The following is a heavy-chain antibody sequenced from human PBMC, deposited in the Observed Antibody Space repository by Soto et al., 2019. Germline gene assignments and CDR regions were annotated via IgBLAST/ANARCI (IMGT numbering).Heavy chain of an antibody. J-gene: IGHJ4*02. CDR1: GFTFGAYA. V-gene: IGHV3-49*03. Sequence: GGSLRLSCTTSGFTFGAYALSWFRQAPGKGLKWVGFSRSKGYGGTTEFAASVRGRFTISRDDSNSIAYLQMNSLKTEDTAVYYCTRGMYTAYETAPLFFDFWGQGTLVTVSS. CDR3: TRGMYTAYETAPLFFDF. CDR2: SRSKGYGGTT. D-gene: IGHD5-12*01.